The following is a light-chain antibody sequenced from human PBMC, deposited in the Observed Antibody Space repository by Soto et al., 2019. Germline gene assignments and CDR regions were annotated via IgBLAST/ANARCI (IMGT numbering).Light chain of an antibody. CDR1: QSVRTS. J-gene: IGKJ5*01. CDR3: RQRNVWPPIT. Sequence: EFVVTQSPATLSLSPGERATLSCRASQSVRTSLAWYQHKPGQAPRLVIYDASLRANGVPARFGGSGSGTDFTLTINSLEPEDFAVYYCRQRNVWPPITFGQGTRLEIK. CDR2: DAS. V-gene: IGKV3-11*01.